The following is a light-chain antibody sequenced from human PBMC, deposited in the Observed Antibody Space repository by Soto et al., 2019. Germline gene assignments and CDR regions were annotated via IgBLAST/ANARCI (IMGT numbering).Light chain of an antibody. J-gene: IGKJ2*01. V-gene: IGKV3-20*01. CDR2: GAS. Sequence: EGVLTQSPGTLSLSPGERATLSCRASQSVDRSYSAWYQQRPGQAPRLLIYGASSRATGIPDMFSGSGYATDCTLTSSRLEPEDFAVYFCQQYGRSTHMFTFGQGNKLEIK. CDR3: QQYGRSTHMFT. CDR1: QSVDRSY.